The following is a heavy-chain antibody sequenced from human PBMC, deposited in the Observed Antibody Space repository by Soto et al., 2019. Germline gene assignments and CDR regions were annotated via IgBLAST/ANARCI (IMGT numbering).Heavy chain of an antibody. V-gene: IGHV1-69*01. Sequence: QVQLVQSGAEVKKPGSSVKVSCKASGGTFSSYAISWVRQAPGQGLEWLGGIIPIFGTANYAQKFPGRVTITADESTSKAYMELSSLRSEDTAVYYCARDPRIAVAGTRYYYGMDVWGQGTTVTVSS. CDR1: GGTFSSYA. D-gene: IGHD6-19*01. CDR2: IIPIFGTA. J-gene: IGHJ6*02. CDR3: ARDPRIAVAGTRYYYGMDV.